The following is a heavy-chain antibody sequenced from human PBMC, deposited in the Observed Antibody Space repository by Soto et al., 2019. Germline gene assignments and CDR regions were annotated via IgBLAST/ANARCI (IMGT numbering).Heavy chain of an antibody. Sequence: PSETLSLTCTVSGGSISSSSYYWGWIRQPPGKGLEWIGSIYYSGSTYYNPSLKSRVTISVDTAKNQFSLKLSSVTAADTAVYYPMVYLHGSRYYDMDVCCQGTTVTVS. CDR2: IYYSGST. D-gene: IGHD2-8*01. J-gene: IGHJ6*02. CDR1: GGSISSSSYY. CDR3: MVYLHGSRYYDMDV. V-gene: IGHV4-39*01.